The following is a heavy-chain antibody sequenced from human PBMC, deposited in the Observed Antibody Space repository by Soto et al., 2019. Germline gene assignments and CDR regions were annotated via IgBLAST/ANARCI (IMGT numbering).Heavy chain of an antibody. D-gene: IGHD1-1*01. J-gene: IGHJ4*02. V-gene: IGHV3-15*01. CDR3: ATSTGYFDL. CDR2: LKTKTDGGTT. CDR1: RFTFSNTF. Sequence: XGSLRLSCLVSRFTFSNTFMSWIRQTPGKGLEWVGRLKTKTDGGTTDYAAPVKGRFTISRDDSRNTLYLQMNSLKAEDTAVYYYATSTGYFDLRGQATLVTVSS.